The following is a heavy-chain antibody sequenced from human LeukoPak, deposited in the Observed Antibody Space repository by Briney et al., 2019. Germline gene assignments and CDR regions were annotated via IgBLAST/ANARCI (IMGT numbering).Heavy chain of an antibody. Sequence: PGGSLRLSCAASGFTFSSYAMHWVRQAPGKGLEWVAVISYDGSNKYYADSVKGRFTISRDNSKNTLYLQMNSLRAEDTAVYYCARVNEGEYYYGSGSYGLDYRGQGTLVTVSS. CDR2: ISYDGSNK. CDR3: ARVNEGEYYYGSGSYGLDY. D-gene: IGHD3-10*01. J-gene: IGHJ4*02. V-gene: IGHV3-30*04. CDR1: GFTFSSYA.